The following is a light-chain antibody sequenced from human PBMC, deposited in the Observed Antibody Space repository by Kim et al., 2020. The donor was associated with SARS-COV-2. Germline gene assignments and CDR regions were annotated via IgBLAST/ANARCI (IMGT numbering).Light chain of an antibody. CDR1: NIGSKS. CDR2: YDS. CDR3: QGWDSKSDQRV. J-gene: IGLJ3*02. Sequence: SYELTQPPSVSVAPGKTARITCGGNNIGSKSVHWYQQKPGQAPVLVIYYDSDRPSGIPERFSGSNSGNTATLTISRVEAGDEADYYCQGWDSKSDQRVFG. V-gene: IGLV3-21*04.